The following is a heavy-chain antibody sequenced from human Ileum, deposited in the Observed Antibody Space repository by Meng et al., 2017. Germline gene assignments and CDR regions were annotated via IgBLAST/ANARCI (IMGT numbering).Heavy chain of an antibody. V-gene: IGHV3-7*01. D-gene: IGHD3-9*01. Sequence: GGSLRLSCAASGFPFSTSWMAWVRQAPGRGLEWVAHMNQDVSETYYVDSVKGRFTISRDNAKNSFYLQLHSLKAEDTAVYYCVTDSRNFGYHWGRGTLVTVSS. J-gene: IGHJ5*02. CDR1: GFPFSTSW. CDR3: VTDSRNFGYH. CDR2: MNQDVSET.